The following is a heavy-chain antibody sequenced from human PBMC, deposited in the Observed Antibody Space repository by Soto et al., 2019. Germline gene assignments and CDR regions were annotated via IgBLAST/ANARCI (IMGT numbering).Heavy chain of an antibody. V-gene: IGHV3-21*01. CDR3: ARDEVVTLPTTTQSGFDP. Sequence: EVQLVESGGGLVKPGGSLRLSCAASGFTFSSSSMNWVRQAPGKGLEWVSSISSSSKYIYYADSVRGRFTISRDNARNSLYLQMNSLRADDTAVYYCARDEVVTLPTTTQSGFDPWGQGTLVTVSS. CDR1: GFTFSSSS. J-gene: IGHJ5*02. CDR2: ISSSSKYI. D-gene: IGHD1-7*01.